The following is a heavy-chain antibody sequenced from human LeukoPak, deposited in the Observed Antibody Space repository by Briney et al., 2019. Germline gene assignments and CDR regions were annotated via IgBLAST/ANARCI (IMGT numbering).Heavy chain of an antibody. Sequence: ASVKVSCKASGYTFTGYYTHWVRQAPGQGLEWMGWINPNSGGTNYAQKFQGRVTMTRDTSISTAYMELSRLRSDDTAVYYCARAVTFGGVIEYAFDIWGQGTMVTVSS. CDR3: ARAVTFGGVIEYAFDI. D-gene: IGHD3-16*02. J-gene: IGHJ3*02. CDR2: INPNSGGT. V-gene: IGHV1-2*02. CDR1: GYTFTGYY.